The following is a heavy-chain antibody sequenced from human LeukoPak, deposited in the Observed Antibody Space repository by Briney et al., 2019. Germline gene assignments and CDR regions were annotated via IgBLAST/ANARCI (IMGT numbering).Heavy chain of an antibody. D-gene: IGHD3-22*01. Sequence: GASVKVSCKASGYTFTSYGISWVRQAPGQGLEWMGWISAYNGNTNYAQKLQGRVTMTTDTSTSTAYMELRSLRSDDTAVYYCARDDSRYYYDSSGYSPYDAFDIWGQGTMVTVSS. V-gene: IGHV1-18*01. J-gene: IGHJ3*02. CDR1: GYTFTSYG. CDR3: ARDDSRYYYDSSGYSPYDAFDI. CDR2: ISAYNGNT.